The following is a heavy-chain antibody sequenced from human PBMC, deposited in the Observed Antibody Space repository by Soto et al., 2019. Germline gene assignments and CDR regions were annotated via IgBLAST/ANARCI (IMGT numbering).Heavy chain of an antibody. J-gene: IGHJ5*02. CDR2: ISHSGIT. V-gene: IGHV4-4*02. CDR3: ARVLRGWFDP. CDR1: GGSITSANW. Sequence: QVQLQESGPGLVKPSGTLSLTCAVSGGSITSANWWPWVRQRPGGGLEWIGEISHSGITNYKASLKSRVTMSVDKTKNDVSLKLTSVTAADTAVYYCARVLRGWFDPWGQGTPVTVSS.